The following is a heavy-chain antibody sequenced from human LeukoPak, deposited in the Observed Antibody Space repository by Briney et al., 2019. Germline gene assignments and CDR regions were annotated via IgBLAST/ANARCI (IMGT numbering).Heavy chain of an antibody. D-gene: IGHD5-18*01. Sequence: GSLRLSCAASGFTFSDYYMSWIRQAPGKGLEWVSYISSSGSTIYYADSVKGRFTISRDNAKNSLYLQMNSLRAEDTAVYYCARDRPIRYSYGQTPIDYWGQGTLVTVSS. J-gene: IGHJ4*02. CDR1: GFTFSDYY. CDR2: ISSSGSTI. CDR3: ARDRPIRYSYGQTPIDY. V-gene: IGHV3-11*01.